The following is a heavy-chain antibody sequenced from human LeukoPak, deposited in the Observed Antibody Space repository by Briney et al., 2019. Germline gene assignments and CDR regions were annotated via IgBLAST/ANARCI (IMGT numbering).Heavy chain of an antibody. D-gene: IGHD2-21*02. CDR2: IYYSGTT. V-gene: IGHV4-39*01. CDR1: GDSIISDNSY. J-gene: IGHJ6*02. CDR3: AREVVTVRPTSDIDV. Sequence: SETLSLTCDVSGDSIISDNSYWGWIRQPPGKGLEWIGSIYYSGTTYYSPSLKSRLTISVDTSNNQFSLRLSPVTASDTAVYYCAREVVTVRPTSDIDVWGQGTTVIVSS.